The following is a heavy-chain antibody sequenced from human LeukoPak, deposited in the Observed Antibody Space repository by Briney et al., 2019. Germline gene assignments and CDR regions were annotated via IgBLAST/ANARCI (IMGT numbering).Heavy chain of an antibody. Sequence: PGGSLRLSCAASGFTFSSYGMHWVRQAPGKGLEWVAFIRYDGNNKYYADSVKGRFTISRDNSKNTLYLQMNSLRAEDTAVYYCAKGKSGQQDYWGQGTLVTVSS. CDR2: IRYDGNNK. D-gene: IGHD3-10*01. CDR3: AKGKSGQQDY. V-gene: IGHV3-30*02. J-gene: IGHJ4*02. CDR1: GFTFSSYG.